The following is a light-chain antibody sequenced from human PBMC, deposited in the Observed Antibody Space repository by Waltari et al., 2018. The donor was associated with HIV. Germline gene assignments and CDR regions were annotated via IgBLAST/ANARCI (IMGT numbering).Light chain of an antibody. J-gene: IGLJ2*01. Sequence: VVTQEPSVPVSPVGTVPPTFSSDPALVATNNFPNWLQQKPGQAPNALLSSGVKAHPWTPPHISASLVEGNATLTLSHVRPDDEADYFCLLYYYGIYLFGGGTRLTVL. V-gene: IGLV7-43*01. CDR1: PALVATNNF. CDR2: SGV. CDR3: LLYYYGIYL.